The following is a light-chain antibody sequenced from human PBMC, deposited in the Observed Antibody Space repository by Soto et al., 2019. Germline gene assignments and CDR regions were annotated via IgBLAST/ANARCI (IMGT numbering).Light chain of an antibody. Sequence: QAVVTQEPSFSVSPGRTVTLTCALSSGSVSTSYYPSWYQQTPGQAPRTLIYNTNTRSSGVPDRFSGSILGNKAALTITGAQADDESDYYCVLYMGSGFSVFGGGTKLTVL. CDR3: VLYMGSGFSV. CDR1: SGSVSTSYY. CDR2: NTN. V-gene: IGLV8-61*01. J-gene: IGLJ3*02.